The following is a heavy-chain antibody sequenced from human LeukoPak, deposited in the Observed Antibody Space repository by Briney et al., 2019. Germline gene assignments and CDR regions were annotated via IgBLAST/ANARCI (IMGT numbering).Heavy chain of an antibody. Sequence: PGGSLRLSCAASGFTFSSYSMNWVRQAPGKGLEWVSSISSSSSYIYYADSVKGRFTISRDNAKTSLYLQMNSLRAEDTAVYYCASIVVVAAASDYWGQGTLVTVSS. D-gene: IGHD2-15*01. CDR1: GFTFSSYS. CDR2: ISSSSSYI. CDR3: ASIVVVAAASDY. V-gene: IGHV3-21*01. J-gene: IGHJ4*02.